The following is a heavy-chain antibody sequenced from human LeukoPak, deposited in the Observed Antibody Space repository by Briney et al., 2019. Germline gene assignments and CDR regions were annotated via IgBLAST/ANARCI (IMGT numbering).Heavy chain of an antibody. CDR3: ARVASGWPRGAFDI. CDR1: GGSISSYY. V-gene: IGHV4-59*08. D-gene: IGHD6-19*01. CDR2: IYYSGNT. J-gene: IGHJ3*02. Sequence: KPSETLSLTCTVSGGSISSYYWSWIRQPPGKGLEWIGYIYYSGNTNYNPSLKSRVTISVDTSKNQFSLKLSSVTAADTAVYYCARVASGWPRGAFDIWGQGTMVTVSS.